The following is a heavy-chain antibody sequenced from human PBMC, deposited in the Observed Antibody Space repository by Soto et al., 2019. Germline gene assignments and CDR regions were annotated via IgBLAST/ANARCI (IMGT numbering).Heavy chain of an antibody. CDR2: ISGSGGST. CDR3: AKGYSSGWYYFDY. CDR1: GFTFSSYA. D-gene: IGHD6-13*01. Sequence: EVQLLESGGGLVQPGGSLRLSCAASGFTFSSYAMNWVRQGPGKGLEWVSVISGSGGSTSYADSVKGRFTISRDNSKNTLYLQMSSLRTEDTDVYYCAKGYSSGWYYFDYWGQGTLVTVSS. V-gene: IGHV3-23*01. J-gene: IGHJ4*02.